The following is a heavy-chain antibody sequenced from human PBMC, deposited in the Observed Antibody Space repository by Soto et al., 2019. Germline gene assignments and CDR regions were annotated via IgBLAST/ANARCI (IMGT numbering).Heavy chain of an antibody. CDR1: GFTFSDYS. V-gene: IGHV3-48*02. CDR2: ISSSSSTI. D-gene: IGHD3-10*01. CDR3: ARDAGSWGY. J-gene: IGHJ4*02. Sequence: EVQLVESGGGLVQPGGSLRLSCAASGFTFSDYSMDWVRQAPGKGLEWVSYISSSSSTIYYADSVKGRFTISRDNAKNSLYLQMKSLRDEDTAVYYFARDAGSWGYWGQGTLVTVSS.